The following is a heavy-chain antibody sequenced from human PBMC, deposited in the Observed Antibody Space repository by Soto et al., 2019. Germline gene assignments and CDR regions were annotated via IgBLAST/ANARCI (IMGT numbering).Heavy chain of an antibody. D-gene: IGHD3-22*01. V-gene: IGHV1-2*02. CDR3: ARRKGDYYDSSGYHYYFDY. CDR2: INPNSGGT. J-gene: IGHJ4*02. CDR1: GYTFTDYY. Sequence: AASVKVSCKASGYTFTDYYVHWVRPAPGQGLEWMGWINPNSGGTKSAQKFQGRVTMTRDTSISTAYMELSRLRSDDTAVYCCARRKGDYYDSSGYHYYFDYWGQGTLVTVSS.